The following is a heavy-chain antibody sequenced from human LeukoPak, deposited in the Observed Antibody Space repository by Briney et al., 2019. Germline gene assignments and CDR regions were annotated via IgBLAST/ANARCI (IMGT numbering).Heavy chain of an antibody. CDR1: GGSISSYY. CDR2: IYYSGST. V-gene: IGHV4-59*01. D-gene: IGHD3-10*01. CDR3: ARIPYGSGSPLDY. J-gene: IGHJ4*02. Sequence: PSETLSLTCTVSGGSISSYYWSWLRQPPGKGLEWIGYIYYSGSTNYNPSLKSRVTISVDTSKNQFSLKLSSVTAADTAVYYCARIPYGSGSPLDYWGQGTLVTVSS.